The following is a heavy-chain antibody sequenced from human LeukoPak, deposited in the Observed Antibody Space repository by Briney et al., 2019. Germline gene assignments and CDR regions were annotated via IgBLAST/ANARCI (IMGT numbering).Heavy chain of an antibody. V-gene: IGHV3-7*01. CDR2: IKQDGSET. CDR1: VLSPSNYW. D-gene: IGHD3-16*02. J-gene: IGHJ4*02. Sequence: GGSLRLSCVVSVLSPSNYWMDWVRQAPGKGVEWVAFIKQDGSETSYVDSVKGRFTISRDNARNSLFLQMNSLRAEDTAVYYCATRGDLSWFGALRHWSQGTLVTVSS. CDR3: ATRGDLSWFGALRH.